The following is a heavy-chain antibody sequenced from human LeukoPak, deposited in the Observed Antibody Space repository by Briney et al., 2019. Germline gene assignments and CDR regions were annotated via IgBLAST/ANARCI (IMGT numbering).Heavy chain of an antibody. V-gene: IGHV4-39*01. CDR1: GGSISSSSYY. D-gene: IGHD1-26*01. CDR2: IYYSRST. Sequence: PSETLSLTCTVSGGSISSSSYYWGWIRQPPGKGLEWIGSIYYSRSTYYNPSLKSRVTISVDTSKNQFSLKLSSVTAADTAVYYCARHAGGSYYSPFDYWGQGTLVTVSS. J-gene: IGHJ4*02. CDR3: ARHAGGSYYSPFDY.